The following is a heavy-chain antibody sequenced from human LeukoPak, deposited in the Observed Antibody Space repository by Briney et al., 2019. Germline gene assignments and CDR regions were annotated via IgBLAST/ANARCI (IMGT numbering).Heavy chain of an antibody. D-gene: IGHD3-16*02. CDR2: ISYDGSKK. CDR1: GFTFSSYA. V-gene: IGHV3-30*04. CDR3: TIGDGLGELSSSFDY. J-gene: IGHJ4*02. Sequence: GGSLRLSCAASGFTFSSYAMHWVRQAPGKGLEWVAVISYDGSKKYYADSVKGRFTISRDNSKNTLYLQTNSLRVEDTAVYYCTIGDGLGELSSSFDYWGQGTLVTVSS.